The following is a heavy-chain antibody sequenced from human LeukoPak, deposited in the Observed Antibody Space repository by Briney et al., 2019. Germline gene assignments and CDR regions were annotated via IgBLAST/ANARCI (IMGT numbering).Heavy chain of an antibody. J-gene: IGHJ4*02. D-gene: IGHD6-19*01. CDR3: ARVQTYSSTLDY. CDR2: ISAQNGNT. V-gene: IGHV1-18*01. CDR1: GYTFINYA. Sequence: GASVKVSCKASGYTFINYAISWVRQAPGQGLEWMGWISAQNGNTKYAQKLQGRVTMTTDTSTSTAYMELRSLRSDDTAVYYCARVQTYSSTLDYWGQGTLVTVSS.